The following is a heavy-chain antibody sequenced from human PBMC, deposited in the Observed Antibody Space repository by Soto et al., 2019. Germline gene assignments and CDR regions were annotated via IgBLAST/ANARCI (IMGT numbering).Heavy chain of an antibody. D-gene: IGHD1-26*01. J-gene: IGHJ4*02. CDR3: ARDRSGSYYPSSFDY. CDR2: MYFRGST. Sequence: SETLSLTCTVSGGSISSYYWSWIRQPPGKGLEWIGYMYFRGSTNYNPSLKSRVTISVDTSKNQFSLKLSSVTAADTAVYYCARDRSGSYYPSSFDYWGQGILVTVSS. CDR1: GGSISSYY. V-gene: IGHV4-59*01.